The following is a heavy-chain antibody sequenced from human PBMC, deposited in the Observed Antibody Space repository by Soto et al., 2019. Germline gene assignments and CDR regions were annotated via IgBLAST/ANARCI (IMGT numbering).Heavy chain of an antibody. Sequence: SETLSLTCTVSGGSVSSGSYHWSWIRQPPGKGLEWIGYIYYSGSTNYNPSLKSRVTISVDTSKNQFSLKLSSVTAADTAVYYCARGGDYYDSSGSNWFDPWGQGTLVTVSS. CDR3: ARGGDYYDSSGSNWFDP. J-gene: IGHJ5*02. V-gene: IGHV4-61*01. CDR2: IYYSGST. D-gene: IGHD3-22*01. CDR1: GGSVSSGSYH.